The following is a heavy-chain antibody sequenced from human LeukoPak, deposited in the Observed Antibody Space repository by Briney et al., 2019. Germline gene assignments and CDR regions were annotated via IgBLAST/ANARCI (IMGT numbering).Heavy chain of an antibody. D-gene: IGHD6-13*01. J-gene: IGHJ4*02. CDR1: GVSISNGGYS. Sequence: YPSETLSLTCGVSGVSISNGGYSWSWIRQPPGKGLEWIGYTYQAGSIYYNPSLNSRLTISVDRSKNEFSLKLTSVTAADTAVYFCARGGIAAAGATFGFWGQGTLVTVSS. V-gene: IGHV4-30-2*01. CDR2: TYQAGSI. CDR3: ARGGIAAAGATFGF.